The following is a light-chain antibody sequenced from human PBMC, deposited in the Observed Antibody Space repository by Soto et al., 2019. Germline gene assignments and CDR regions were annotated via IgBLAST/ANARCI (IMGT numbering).Light chain of an antibody. CDR1: QSVRNNY. CDR3: QQYGNSWS. J-gene: IGKJ1*01. CDR2: AAS. Sequence: EIVLTQSPGTLSFSPGERATLSCRASQSVRNNYLAWYQHIPGQSPRVLIYAASNRATGIPDRFSGSGSGTDFTLTISRLEPEDFEVYYCQQYGNSWSFGQGTKVEIK. V-gene: IGKV3-20*01.